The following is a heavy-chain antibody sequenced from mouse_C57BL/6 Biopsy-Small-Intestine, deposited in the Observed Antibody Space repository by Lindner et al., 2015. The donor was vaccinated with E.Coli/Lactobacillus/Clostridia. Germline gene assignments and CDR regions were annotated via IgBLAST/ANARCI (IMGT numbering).Heavy chain of an antibody. V-gene: IGHV1-4*01. CDR2: IIPSLGIA. J-gene: IGHJ4*01. D-gene: IGHD2-3*01. CDR1: GGTLSSST. CDR3: ATVYDSSGYHDY. Sequence: SVKVSCKPSGGTLSSSTISWVRQAPGQGLEWMGRIIPSLGIADYAQKFQDRVTITADTSTSTAYMELTSLRSEDTAVYYCATVYDSSGYHDYWGQGTLVTVSS.